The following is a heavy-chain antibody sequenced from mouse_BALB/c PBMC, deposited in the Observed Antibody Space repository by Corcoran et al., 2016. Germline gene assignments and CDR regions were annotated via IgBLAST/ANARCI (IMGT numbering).Heavy chain of an antibody. J-gene: IGHJ1*01. Sequence: EVQLQQSGAELVKPGASVKLSCTASGFNIKDTYMHWVKQRPEQGLEWIGRIDPANGNTKYDPKFQGKATITADTSSNTAYLQLSSLTSEDAAVYYCARWDWYFDVWGAGTTVTVSS. CDR3: ARWDWYFDV. CDR2: IDPANGNT. CDR1: GFNIKDTY. V-gene: IGHV14-3*02.